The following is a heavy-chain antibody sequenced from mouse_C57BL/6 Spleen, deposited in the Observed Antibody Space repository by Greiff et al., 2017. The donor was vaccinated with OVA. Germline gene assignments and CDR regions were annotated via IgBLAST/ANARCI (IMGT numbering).Heavy chain of an antibody. Sequence: VQLQESGAELARPGASVKLSCKASGYTFTSYGISWVKQRTGQGLEWIGEIYPRSGNTYYNEKFKGKATLTADKSSSTAYMELRSLTSEDSAVYFCARWSNYAMDYWGQGTSVTVSS. D-gene: IGHD5-1*01. CDR2: IYPRSGNT. V-gene: IGHV1-81*01. CDR1: GYTFTSYG. CDR3: ARWSNYAMDY. J-gene: IGHJ4*01.